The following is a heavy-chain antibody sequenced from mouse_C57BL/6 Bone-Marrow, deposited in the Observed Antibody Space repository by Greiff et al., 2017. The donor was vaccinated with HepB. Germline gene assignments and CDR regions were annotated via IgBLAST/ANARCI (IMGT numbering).Heavy chain of an antibody. J-gene: IGHJ1*03. V-gene: IGHV10-3*01. Sequence: EVHLVESGGGLVQPKGSLKLSCAASGFTFNTYAMHWVRQAPGKGLEWVARIRSKSSNYATYYADSVKDRFTISRDDSQSMLYLQMNNLKTEDTAMYYCVKDGNYPWYFDVWGTGTTVTVSS. CDR1: GFTFNTYA. D-gene: IGHD2-1*01. CDR3: VKDGNYPWYFDV. CDR2: IRSKSSNYAT.